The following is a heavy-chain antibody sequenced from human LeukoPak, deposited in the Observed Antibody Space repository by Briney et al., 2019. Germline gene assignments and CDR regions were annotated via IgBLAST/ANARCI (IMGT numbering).Heavy chain of an antibody. CDR2: ISSRSSNI. CDR3: ARIPGGYYYAMDV. Sequence: GGSLRLSCAASGFTFSSYSMNWVRQAPGKGLEWVSYISSRSSNIYYADSVKGRFTISRDNAKNSLYLQMNSLRDEDTAVYYCARIPGGYYYAMDVWGQGTTATVSS. J-gene: IGHJ6*02. D-gene: IGHD3-16*01. V-gene: IGHV3-48*02. CDR1: GFTFSSYS.